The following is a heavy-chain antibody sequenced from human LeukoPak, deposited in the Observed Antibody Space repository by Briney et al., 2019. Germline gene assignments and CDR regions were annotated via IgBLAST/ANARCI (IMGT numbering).Heavy chain of an antibody. CDR1: GFSFTTCG. D-gene: IGHD7-27*01. Sequence: GGSLRLSCAASGFSFTTCGMSWVRQAPGKGLEWVANIKTDGSQIYYVDSVMGRFTISRDNAKNSLYLQMNSLRAEDTAVYYCARDLNWETYWGQGTLVSVSS. CDR3: ARDLNWETY. J-gene: IGHJ4*02. CDR2: IKTDGSQI. V-gene: IGHV3-7*01.